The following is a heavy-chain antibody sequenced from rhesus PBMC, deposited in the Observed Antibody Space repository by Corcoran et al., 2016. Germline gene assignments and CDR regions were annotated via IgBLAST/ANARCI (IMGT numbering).Heavy chain of an antibody. Sequence: QVQLQESGPGLVKPSETLSLTCAVSGGSISGGYDWSWIRQPPGKGREWMGYIYGRSGSTNDNPSLKKRVTISKDTSKNQFSLKLSSVTAADTAVYYCARKEYGLESWGQGVVVTVSS. CDR3: ARKEYGLES. CDR2: IYGRSGST. V-gene: IGHV4-76*01. J-gene: IGHJ6*01. CDR1: GGSISGGYD.